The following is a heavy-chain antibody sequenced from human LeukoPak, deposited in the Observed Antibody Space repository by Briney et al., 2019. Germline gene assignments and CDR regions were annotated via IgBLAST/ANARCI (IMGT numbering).Heavy chain of an antibody. CDR3: AREAYGSAPGVVWFDP. D-gene: IGHD3-10*01. CDR2: INPSGGST. J-gene: IGHJ5*02. V-gene: IGHV1-46*01. CDR1: GYTFTSYY. Sequence: VASVKVSCKASGYTFTSYYIHWVRQAPGQGLEWMGIINPSGGSTTYAQKFQGRVAMTRDTSTSRVYMEVSSLRSEDTAVYYCAREAYGSAPGVVWFDPWGQGTLVTVSS.